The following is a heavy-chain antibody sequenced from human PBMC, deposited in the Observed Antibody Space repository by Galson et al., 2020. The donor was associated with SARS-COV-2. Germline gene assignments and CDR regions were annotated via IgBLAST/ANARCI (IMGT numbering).Heavy chain of an antibody. V-gene: IGHV4-39*01. J-gene: IGHJ4*02. Sequence: ETSETLSLTCTVSGGSISSSSYYWGWIRQPPGQGLEWIGSIYYSGSTYYNPSLKSRVTISVDTSKNQFSLKLSSVTAADTAVYYCAIQLWLRGYFDYWGQGTLVTVSS. D-gene: IGHD5-18*01. CDR2: IYYSGST. CDR1: GGSISSSSYY. CDR3: AIQLWLRGYFDY.